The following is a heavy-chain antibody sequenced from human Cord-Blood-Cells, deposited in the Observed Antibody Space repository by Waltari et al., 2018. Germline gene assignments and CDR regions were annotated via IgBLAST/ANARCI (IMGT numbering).Heavy chain of an antibody. Sequence: QVQLVQSGAEVKKPGSSVKVSCKASGGTLCSYAISWVRQAPGQGLEWMGGIIPIFGTANYAQKFQGRVTITADESTSTAYMELSSLRSEDTAVYYCAREGAFGSYYFDYWGQGTLVTVSS. CDR1: GGTLCSYA. D-gene: IGHD1-26*01. CDR3: AREGAFGSYYFDY. V-gene: IGHV1-69*01. CDR2: IIPIFGTA. J-gene: IGHJ4*02.